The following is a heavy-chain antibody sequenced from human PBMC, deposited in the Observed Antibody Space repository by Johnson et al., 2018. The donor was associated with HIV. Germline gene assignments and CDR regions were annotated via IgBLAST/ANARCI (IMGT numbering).Heavy chain of an antibody. CDR2: INWNGGST. Sequence: VQLVESGGSVVRPGGSLRLSCAASGFTSDDYGMSWVRQVPGKGLEWVSGINWNGGSTGYADSVKGRFTISRDNAKNSLYLQMNSLRAEDTAVYYCARVRRRLVQEDITEYETFDIWGQGTMVTVSS. CDR3: ARVRRRLVQEDITEYETFDI. D-gene: IGHD3-10*01. V-gene: IGHV3-20*04. CDR1: GFTSDDYG. J-gene: IGHJ3*02.